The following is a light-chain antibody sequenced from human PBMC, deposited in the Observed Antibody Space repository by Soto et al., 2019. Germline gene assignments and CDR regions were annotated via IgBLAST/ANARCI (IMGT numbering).Light chain of an antibody. CDR1: QSVRSN. CDR2: GAS. CDR3: QQHNNWPPIS. V-gene: IGKV3-15*01. J-gene: IGKJ5*01. Sequence: EIVLTQSPGTLSLPPGERATLSCRASQSVRSNFLAWYQQKPGQAPRLLIYGASNRATGIPARFSGSGSGTDFTLTIRSLQSEDFAVYYCQQHNNWPPISCGQGKRRAIK.